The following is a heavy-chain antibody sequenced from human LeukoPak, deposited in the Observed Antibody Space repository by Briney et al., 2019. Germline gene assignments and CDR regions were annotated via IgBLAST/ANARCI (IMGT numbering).Heavy chain of an antibody. CDR2: ISAYNGNT. V-gene: IGHV1-18*01. D-gene: IGHD3-10*01. Sequence: ASVKVSCKASGYTFTSYGISWVRQAPGQGLEWMGWISAYNGNTNYAQKLQGRVTMTTDTSTSTAYMELRSLRSDDTAVDYCARWKDYYGSGSYFDYWGQGTLVTVSS. CDR1: GYTFTSYG. J-gene: IGHJ4*02. CDR3: ARWKDYYGSGSYFDY.